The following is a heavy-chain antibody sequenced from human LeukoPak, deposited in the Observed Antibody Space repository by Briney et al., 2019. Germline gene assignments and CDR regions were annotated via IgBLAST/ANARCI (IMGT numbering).Heavy chain of an antibody. Sequence: GGSLRLSCAASGFTFHNYAMNWVRQAPGKGLEWVSAISGSGGSTYYADSVKGRFTIFRDNSKNTLYLQMNSLRAEDTAVYYCAKDTMVTAIGGFDYWGQGTLVTVSS. V-gene: IGHV3-23*01. D-gene: IGHD2-21*02. CDR2: ISGSGGST. CDR3: AKDTMVTAIGGFDY. J-gene: IGHJ4*02. CDR1: GFTFHNYA.